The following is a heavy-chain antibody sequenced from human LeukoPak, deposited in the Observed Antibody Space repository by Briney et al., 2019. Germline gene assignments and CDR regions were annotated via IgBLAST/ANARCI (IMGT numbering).Heavy chain of an antibody. J-gene: IGHJ4*02. D-gene: IGHD3-22*01. Sequence: PSETLSLTCTVSGGSISSGSYYWSWIRQPAGKGLEWIGRIYTSGSTNYNPSLKSRVTISVDTSKNQFSLKLSSVTAADTAVYYCARAGNIYDSSGYYYTAFDYWGQGTLVTVSS. CDR2: IYTSGST. CDR1: GGSISSGSYY. CDR3: ARAGNIYDSSGYYYTAFDY. V-gene: IGHV4-61*02.